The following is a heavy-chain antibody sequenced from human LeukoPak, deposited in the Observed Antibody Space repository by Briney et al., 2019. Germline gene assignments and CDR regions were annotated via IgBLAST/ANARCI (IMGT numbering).Heavy chain of an antibody. V-gene: IGHV1-18*01. D-gene: IGHD3-10*01. CDR3: ARDPHKYYYGSGSYSGTHAFDY. Sequence: GASVKVSCKSSGYTFTRYGVSWVRQAPGQGLEWMGWISAYNGNTNYAQKLQGRVTMTTDTSTSTAYMELRSLRSDDTAVYYCARDPHKYYYGSGSYSGTHAFDYWGQGTLVTVSS. CDR2: ISAYNGNT. J-gene: IGHJ4*02. CDR1: GYTFTRYG.